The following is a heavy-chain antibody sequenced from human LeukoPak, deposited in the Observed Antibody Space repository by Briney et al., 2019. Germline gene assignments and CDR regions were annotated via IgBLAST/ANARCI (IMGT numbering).Heavy chain of an antibody. Sequence: ASVKVSCKASGGTFSSYAISWVRQAPGQGLEWMGRIIPIFGIANYAQKFQGRVTITADKSTSTAYMELNSLRAEDTAVYYCAKDPLIVVVPAAIRDNWFDPWGQGTLVTVSS. CDR1: GGTFSSYA. D-gene: IGHD2-2*02. V-gene: IGHV1-69*04. J-gene: IGHJ5*02. CDR3: AKDPLIVVVPAAIRDNWFDP. CDR2: IIPIFGIA.